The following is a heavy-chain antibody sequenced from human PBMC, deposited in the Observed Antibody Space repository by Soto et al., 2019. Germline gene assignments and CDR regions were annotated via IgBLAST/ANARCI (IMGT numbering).Heavy chain of an antibody. CDR1: GFTFSSYA. J-gene: IGHJ6*03. CDR2: ISGSGGST. V-gene: IGHV3-23*01. Sequence: PGGALRLSCAASGFTFSSYAMSWVRQAPGKGLEWVSAISGSGGSTYYADSVKGRFTISRDNSKNTLYLQMNSLRAEDTAVYYCAKGKRYSSTADYYYYMDVWAKGTTVNGSS. CDR3: AKGKRYSSTADYYYYMDV. D-gene: IGHD6-19*01.